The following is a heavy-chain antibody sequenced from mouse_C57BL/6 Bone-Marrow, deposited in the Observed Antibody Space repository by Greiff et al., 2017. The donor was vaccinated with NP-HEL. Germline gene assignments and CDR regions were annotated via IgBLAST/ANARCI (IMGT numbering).Heavy chain of an antibody. CDR3: ARPYYGYDGYAMDY. V-gene: IGHV1-81*01. CDR1: GYTFTSYG. Sequence: VQLQQSGAELAKPGASVKLSCKASGYTFTSYGISWVKQRTGQGLEWIGEIYPRSGNTYYNEKFKGKATLTADKSSSTAYMELRSLTSEDSAVYFCARPYYGYDGYAMDYWGQGTSVTVSS. D-gene: IGHD2-9*01. CDR2: IYPRSGNT. J-gene: IGHJ4*01.